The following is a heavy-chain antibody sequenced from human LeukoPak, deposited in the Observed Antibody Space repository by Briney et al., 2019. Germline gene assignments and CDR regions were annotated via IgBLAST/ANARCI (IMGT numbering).Heavy chain of an antibody. CDR1: GGSVSSASYY. CDR2: IYYSGST. CDR3: ARHGHYYDSSGYSFDY. V-gene: IGHV4-61*01. Sequence: PSETLSLTCTVSGGSVSSASYYWSWIRQPPGKGLEWIGYIYYSGSTNYNPSLKSRVTISVDTSKNQFSLKLSSVTAADTAVYYCARHGHYYDSSGYSFDYWGQGTLVTVSS. J-gene: IGHJ4*02. D-gene: IGHD3-22*01.